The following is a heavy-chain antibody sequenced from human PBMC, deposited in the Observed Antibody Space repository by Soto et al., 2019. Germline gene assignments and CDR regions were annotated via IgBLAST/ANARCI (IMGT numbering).Heavy chain of an antibody. CDR1: GYTFTSYA. Sequence: QVQLVQSGAEVKKPGASVKVSCKASGYTFTSYAMHWVRQAPGQRREWMGWINAGNGNTKYSQKFQGRVTITRDTSASTAYMELSSLRSEDTAVYYCARLGSYSSGWYPPSSYYYYYGMDVWGQGTTVTVSS. CDR2: INAGNGNT. CDR3: ARLGSYSSGWYPPSSYYYYYGMDV. D-gene: IGHD6-19*01. J-gene: IGHJ6*02. V-gene: IGHV1-3*01.